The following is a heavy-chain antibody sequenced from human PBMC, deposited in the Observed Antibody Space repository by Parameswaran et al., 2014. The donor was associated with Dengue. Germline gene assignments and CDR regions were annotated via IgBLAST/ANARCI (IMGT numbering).Heavy chain of an antibody. Sequence: RWIRQPPGKGLEWIGEINHSGSTNYNPSLKSRVTISVDTSKNQFSLKLSSVTAADTAVYYCARVLSLSDYWGQGTLVTVSS. V-gene: IGHV4-34*01. D-gene: IGHD3-10*01. CDR2: INHSGST. J-gene: IGHJ4*02. CDR3: ARVLSLSDY.